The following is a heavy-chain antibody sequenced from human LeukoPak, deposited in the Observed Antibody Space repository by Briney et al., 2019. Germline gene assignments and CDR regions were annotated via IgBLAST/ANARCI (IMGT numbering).Heavy chain of an antibody. V-gene: IGHV3-53*01. D-gene: IGHD3-22*01. CDR2: IYTTGRT. J-gene: IGHJ4*02. CDR3: ARRAGDYSHPYDY. CDR1: GFTFSDTW. Sequence: YPGGSLRLSCAASGFTFSDTWMHWVRQAPGKGLEWVSFIYTTGRTHDSDSVKGRFTISRDSSKNTLYLQMNSLRAEDTAVYYCARRAGDYSHPYDYWGQGTLVTVSS.